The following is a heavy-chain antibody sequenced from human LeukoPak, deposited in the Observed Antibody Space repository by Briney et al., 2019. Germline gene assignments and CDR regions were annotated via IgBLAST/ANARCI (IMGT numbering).Heavy chain of an antibody. Sequence: SETLSLTCTVSGGSISSYYWSWIRQPPGKGLEWIGYIYYSGSTNYNPSLKSRVTISVDTSKNQFSLKLSSVTAADTAVYYCARGRRYYYGMGVWGQGTTVTVSS. CDR2: IYYSGST. J-gene: IGHJ6*02. V-gene: IGHV4-59*01. CDR3: ARGRRYYYGMGV. CDR1: GGSISSYY.